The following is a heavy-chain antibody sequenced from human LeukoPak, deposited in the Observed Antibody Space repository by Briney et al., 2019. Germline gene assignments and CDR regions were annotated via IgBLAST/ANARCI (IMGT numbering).Heavy chain of an antibody. J-gene: IGHJ4*02. D-gene: IGHD3-10*01. Sequence: GESLQISCQGSGYSFTSYWIGWVRQMPGKGLEWMGIIYPGDSDTRYSPSFQGQVTISADKSISTAYLQWSSLKASDTAMYYCARHPEGSYYNADYWGQGTLVTVSS. CDR3: ARHPEGSYYNADY. V-gene: IGHV5-51*01. CDR1: GYSFTSYW. CDR2: IYPGDSDT.